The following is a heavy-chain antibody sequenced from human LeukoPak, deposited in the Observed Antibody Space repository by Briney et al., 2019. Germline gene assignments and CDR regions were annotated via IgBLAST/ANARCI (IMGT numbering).Heavy chain of an antibody. CDR3: AREDGAAVAGSWYFDL. CDR1: GFIFSSYS. D-gene: IGHD6-19*01. Sequence: GGSLRLSCAASGFIFSSYSMNWVRKAPGKGLEWVSSISSSSSYIYYADSVKGRFTISRDNAKNSLYLQMNSLRAEDTAVYYCAREDGAAVAGSWYFDLRGRGTLVTVSS. J-gene: IGHJ2*01. V-gene: IGHV3-21*01. CDR2: ISSSSSYI.